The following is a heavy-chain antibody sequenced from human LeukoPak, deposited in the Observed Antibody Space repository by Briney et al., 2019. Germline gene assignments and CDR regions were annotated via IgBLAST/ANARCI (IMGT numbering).Heavy chain of an antibody. CDR1: GGSISSSSYY. Sequence: SETLSLTCTVSGGSISSSSYYWGWIRQAPGKGLEWIGSLYYGENSHYNPSLKSRATLSVDTSNNQFSLKLTSVTAADAAVYFCARQLPTAAADTRGYFDYWGQGTVVTVSS. CDR2: LYYGENS. V-gene: IGHV4-39*01. CDR3: ARQLPTAAADTRGYFDY. D-gene: IGHD6-25*01. J-gene: IGHJ4*02.